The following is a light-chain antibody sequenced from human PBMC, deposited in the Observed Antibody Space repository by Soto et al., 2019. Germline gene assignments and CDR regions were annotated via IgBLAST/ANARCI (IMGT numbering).Light chain of an antibody. Sequence: EIVMTQSPATLSVSPGERATLSCWASQSVSSNLAWYQQKPGQAPRLLIYGASIRATGIPARFSGSGSGTEFTLTISSLQSEDFALYYCQQYNNWPRTFGQGTKVEIK. CDR3: QQYNNWPRT. J-gene: IGKJ1*01. V-gene: IGKV3D-15*01. CDR2: GAS. CDR1: QSVSSN.